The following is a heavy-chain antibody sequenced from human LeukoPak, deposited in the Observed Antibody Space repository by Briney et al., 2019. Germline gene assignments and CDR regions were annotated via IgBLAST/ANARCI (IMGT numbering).Heavy chain of an antibody. CDR2: INHSGST. CDR3: ARVRFAMVRGVIYFDY. V-gene: IGHV4-34*01. Sequence: KASETLSLTCAVYGGSFSGYYWSWIRQPPGKGLEWIGEINHSGSTNYNPSLKSRVTISVDTSKNQFSLKLSSVTAADTAEYYCARVRFAMVRGVIYFDYWGQGTLVTVSS. CDR1: GGSFSGYY. D-gene: IGHD3-10*01. J-gene: IGHJ4*02.